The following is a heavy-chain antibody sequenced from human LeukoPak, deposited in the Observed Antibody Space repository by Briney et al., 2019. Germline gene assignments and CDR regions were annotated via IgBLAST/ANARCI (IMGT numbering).Heavy chain of an antibody. CDR2: IYYSGST. J-gene: IGHJ4*02. Sequence: SETLSLTCTVSGGSISSGDYYWSWIRQPPGKGLEWIGYIYYSGSTYYNPSLKSRVTISVDTSKNQFSLKLSSVTAADTAVYYCVNGAVAGTVYWGQGTLVTVSS. CDR3: VNGAVAGTVY. CDR1: GGSISSGDYY. V-gene: IGHV4-30-4*08. D-gene: IGHD6-19*01.